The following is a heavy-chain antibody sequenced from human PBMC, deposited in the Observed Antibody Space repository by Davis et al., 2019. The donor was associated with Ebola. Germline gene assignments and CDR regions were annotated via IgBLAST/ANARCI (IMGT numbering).Heavy chain of an antibody. Sequence: GESLKISCAASGFTFSSYWMHWARQAPGKGLVWVSRISSDGSSTSYADSVKGRFTISRDNAKNSLYLQMNSLRAEDTALYYCARVYSGSHEGAFDIWGQGTMVTVSS. D-gene: IGHD1-26*01. J-gene: IGHJ3*02. CDR3: ARVYSGSHEGAFDI. V-gene: IGHV3-74*01. CDR1: GFTFSSYW. CDR2: ISSDGSST.